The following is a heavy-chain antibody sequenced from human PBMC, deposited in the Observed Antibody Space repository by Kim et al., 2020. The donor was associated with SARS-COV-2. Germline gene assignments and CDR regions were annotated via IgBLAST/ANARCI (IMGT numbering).Heavy chain of an antibody. CDR2: ISPADGHT. J-gene: IGHJ4*02. Sequence: ASVKVSCKASGYTFTSYGIHWVRQAPGQSLEWMAWISPADGHTEYSQKFRGRVTSTRDTSATTAYLELSSLKSEDTAVYYCARYGGFVVWGQGTLVTVSS. D-gene: IGHD5-12*01. V-gene: IGHV1-3*01. CDR1: GYTFTSYG. CDR3: ARYGGFVV.